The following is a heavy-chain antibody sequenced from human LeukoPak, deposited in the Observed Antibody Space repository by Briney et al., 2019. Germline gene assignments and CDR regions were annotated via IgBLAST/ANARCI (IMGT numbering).Heavy chain of an antibody. D-gene: IGHD5-18*01. J-gene: IGHJ5*02. CDR3: AKSVDTAMVTLSYNWFDP. V-gene: IGHV5-51*01. CDR1: GYSFTSYW. CDR2: IYPGDSDT. Sequence: PGESLKISCKGSGYSFTSYWIGWVRQMSGKGLEWMGIIYPGDSDTRYSPSFQGQVTISADKSISTAYLQWSSLKASDTAMYYCAKSVDTAMVTLSYNWFDPWGQGTLVTVSS.